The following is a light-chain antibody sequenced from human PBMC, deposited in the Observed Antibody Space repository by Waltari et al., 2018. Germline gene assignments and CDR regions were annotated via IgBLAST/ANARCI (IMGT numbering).Light chain of an antibody. CDR3: YSFTTSSTRV. Sequence: QSALTQPASVSGSPGQSITSPCTGTSSDVGHSAYVSWFKQHPGNAPKLMIYDVHNRPSGVSTRFSGSKSGNTASLTISGLQAEDEADYYCYSFTTSSTRVFGTGTKVTVL. CDR1: SSDVGHSAY. J-gene: IGLJ1*01. V-gene: IGLV2-14*03. CDR2: DVH.